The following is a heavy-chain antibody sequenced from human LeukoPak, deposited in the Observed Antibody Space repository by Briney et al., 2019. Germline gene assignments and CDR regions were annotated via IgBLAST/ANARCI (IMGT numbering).Heavy chain of an antibody. V-gene: IGHV4-4*07. CDR1: SGSISNFH. Sequence: PSETLSLTCSVSSGSISNFHWSWIRQPAGKGLEWIGRIFTSGSTNYNPSLKSRVTMSVDTSKNQFSLKLSSVTAADTAVYYCARDKGSGWVIDYWGQGTLVTVSS. CDR3: ARDKGSGWVIDY. CDR2: IFTSGST. D-gene: IGHD6-19*01. J-gene: IGHJ4*02.